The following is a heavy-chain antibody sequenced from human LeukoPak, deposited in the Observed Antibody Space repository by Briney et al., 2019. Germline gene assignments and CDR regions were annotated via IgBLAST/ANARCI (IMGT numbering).Heavy chain of an antibody. D-gene: IGHD6-13*01. J-gene: IGHJ4*02. CDR2: IYYSGST. CDR1: GGSIRSYY. Sequence: PSETLSLTCTVSGGSIRSYYRSWIRQPPGKGLEWIAYIYYSGSTNYNPSLKSRVTISVDTSRNQFSLKVTPVTAADTAIYYCARAAYGSTYLFDSWGQGTLVTVSS. CDR3: ARAAYGSTYLFDS. V-gene: IGHV4-59*01.